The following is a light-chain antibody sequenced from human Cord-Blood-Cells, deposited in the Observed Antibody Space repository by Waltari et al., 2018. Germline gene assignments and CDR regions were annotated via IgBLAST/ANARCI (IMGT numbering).Light chain of an antibody. V-gene: IGLV2-14*01. CDR2: DVS. CDR3: SSYTSSSTWV. J-gene: IGLJ3*02. Sequence: QSALTQPASVSGSPGQSITISCTGTSSDVGGYNYVSWYQQHPGKAPTLLIYDVSNRPTGVSNLFSGSKSCNTASLTISGLQSEDEADYYCSSYTSSSTWVFGGGTKLTVL. CDR1: SSDVGGYNY.